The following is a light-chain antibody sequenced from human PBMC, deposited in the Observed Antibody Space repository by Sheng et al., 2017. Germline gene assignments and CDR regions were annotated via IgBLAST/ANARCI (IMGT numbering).Light chain of an antibody. V-gene: IGKV3-11*01. J-gene: IGKJ4*01. CDR1: QSVSSY. CDR3: QQRSNWPLT. CDR2: VAS. Sequence: EIVLTQSPATLSLSPGERATLSCRASQSVSSYLAWYQQKPGQAPRLLIYVASTRAPGVPARFSGSGSGTDFTLTISSLEPEDFAIYYCQQRSNWPLTFGGGTKVEIK.